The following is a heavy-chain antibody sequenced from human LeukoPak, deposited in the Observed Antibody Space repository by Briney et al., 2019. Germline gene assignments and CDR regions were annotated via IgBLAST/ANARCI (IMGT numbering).Heavy chain of an antibody. CDR1: GFTFSSYG. CDR2: IWYDGSNK. V-gene: IGHV3-33*01. J-gene: IGHJ4*02. Sequence: PGRSLRLSCAASGFTFSSYGMHWVRQAPGKGLEWVAVIWYDGSNKYYADSVKGRFTISRDNSKNTLYLQINSLRAEDTAVYYCAREGLYYYDSSGYLTFDYWGQGTLVTVSS. CDR3: AREGLYYYDSSGYLTFDY. D-gene: IGHD3-22*01.